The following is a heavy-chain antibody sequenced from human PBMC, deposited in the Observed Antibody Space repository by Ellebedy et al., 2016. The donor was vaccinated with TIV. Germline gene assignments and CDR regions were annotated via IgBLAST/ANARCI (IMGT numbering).Heavy chain of an antibody. D-gene: IGHD6-19*01. CDR1: GFTFSSYA. V-gene: IGHV3-21*01. J-gene: IGHJ4*02. CDR3: ARDRVAVAGTLGPFDY. Sequence: GESLKISCAASGFTFSSYAMNWVRQTPGKGLEWVSSISSSSTYIYYAASLKGRFTISIDNAKNSLYLQMNSLRAEDTAVYYCARDRVAVAGTLGPFDYWGQGTLVTVSS. CDR2: ISSSSTYI.